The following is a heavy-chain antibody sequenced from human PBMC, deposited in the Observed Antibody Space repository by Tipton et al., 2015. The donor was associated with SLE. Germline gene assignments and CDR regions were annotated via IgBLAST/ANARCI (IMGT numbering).Heavy chain of an antibody. CDR1: GGSISSYY. V-gene: IGHV4-59*12. J-gene: IGHJ5*02. CDR2: IYYSGST. CDR3: ARKGGMSWFDP. Sequence: TLSLTCTVSGGSISSYYWSWIRQPPGKGLEWIGYIYYSGSTNYNPSLKRRVTISVDTSKNQFSLRLSSVTAADTAVYYCARKGGMSWFDPWGQGTLVTVSS.